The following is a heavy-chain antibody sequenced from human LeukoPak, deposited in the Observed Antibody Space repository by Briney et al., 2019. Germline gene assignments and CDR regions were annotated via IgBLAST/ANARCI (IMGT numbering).Heavy chain of an antibody. J-gene: IGHJ4*02. Sequence: GGSLRLSCAASGFSITDSFMAWVRQAPGKGLQWVSHMSRGGGTEDAASVKGRFTVSRDTAENIFYLQMSSLRAEDTAMYSCARGRAETTIFDYWGQGALVTVSS. CDR3: ARGRAETTIFDY. CDR2: MSRGGGT. D-gene: IGHD5-12*01. V-gene: IGHV3-53*01. CDR1: GFSITDSF.